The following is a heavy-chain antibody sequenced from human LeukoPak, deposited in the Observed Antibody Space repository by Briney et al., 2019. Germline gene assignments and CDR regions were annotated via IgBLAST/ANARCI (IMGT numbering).Heavy chain of an antibody. V-gene: IGHV3-23*01. CDR2: ISGRGDST. CDR1: GFTFSSYA. J-gene: IGHJ4*02. D-gene: IGHD1-26*01. Sequence: GGSLRLSCAASGFTFSSYAMNWGRQAPGKGLEWVSAISGRGDSTYYADSVKGRITISRDNSKNTLYLQMNSLRAEDTAVYYCAKGPLSGSHYDFDYWGQGTLVTVSS. CDR3: AKGPLSGSHYDFDY.